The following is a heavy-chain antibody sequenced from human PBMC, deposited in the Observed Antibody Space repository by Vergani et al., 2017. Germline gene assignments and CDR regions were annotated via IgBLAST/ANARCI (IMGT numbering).Heavy chain of an antibody. D-gene: IGHD3-22*01. Sequence: EVQLVESGGVVVQPGGSLRLSCAASGFTFDDYAMHWVRQAPGKGLEWVSGISWNSGSIGYADSVKGRFTISRDNAKNSLYLQMNSLRAEDTALYYCAKADSSGYYPDAFDIWGQGTMVTVSS. J-gene: IGHJ3*02. CDR1: GFTFDDYA. CDR2: ISWNSGSI. V-gene: IGHV3-9*01. CDR3: AKADSSGYYPDAFDI.